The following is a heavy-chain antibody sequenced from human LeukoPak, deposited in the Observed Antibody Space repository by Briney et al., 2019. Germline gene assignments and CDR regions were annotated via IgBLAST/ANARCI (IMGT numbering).Heavy chain of an antibody. CDR3: ARDQGY. V-gene: IGHV3-33*01. Sequence: PGGSLRLTCAASGFTFSSYGMHWVRQAPGKGPEWVAVIWYDGSNKYYADSVKGRFTISRDNSKNTLYLQMNSLRAEDTAMYYCARDQGYWGQGTLVTVSS. J-gene: IGHJ4*02. CDR1: GFTFSSYG. CDR2: IWYDGSNK.